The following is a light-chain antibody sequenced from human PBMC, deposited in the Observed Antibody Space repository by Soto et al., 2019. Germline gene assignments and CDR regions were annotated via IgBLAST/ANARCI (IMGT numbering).Light chain of an antibody. CDR1: QGITSW. CDR2: AAS. J-gene: IGKJ4*01. V-gene: IGKV1-12*01. Sequence: DIQMTQSPSSVSASVGDSLTITCRASQGITSWVAWYQHKPGRAPKLLIYAASRLQSGVPSRFSGSGSGTDFTLTISSLQPEDFGTYYCQQISSFPLTLGGGTKVEIK. CDR3: QQISSFPLT.